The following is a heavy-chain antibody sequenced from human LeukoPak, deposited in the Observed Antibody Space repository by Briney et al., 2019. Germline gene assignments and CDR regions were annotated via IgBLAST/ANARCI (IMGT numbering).Heavy chain of an antibody. J-gene: IGHJ3*02. CDR2: IYYSGST. D-gene: IGHD2-2*02. Sequence: PSETLSLTCTVSGGSISSGGYYWSWIRQHPGRGLEWIGYIYYSGSTYYNPSLKSRVTISVDTSKNQFSLKLSSVTAADTAVYYCARVDTHDAFDIWGQGTMVTVSS. CDR3: ARVDTHDAFDI. CDR1: GGSISSGGYY. V-gene: IGHV4-31*03.